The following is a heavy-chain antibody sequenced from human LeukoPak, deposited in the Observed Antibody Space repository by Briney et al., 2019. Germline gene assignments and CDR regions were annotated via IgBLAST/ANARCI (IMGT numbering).Heavy chain of an antibody. V-gene: IGHV4-34*01. CDR2: INHSGST. D-gene: IGHD3-9*01. J-gene: IGHJ1*01. CDR1: GGSFSGYY. CDR3: ARDILTGYYPEH. Sequence: SETLSLTCAVYGGSFSGYYWSWIRQPPGKGLEWIGEINHSGSTNYNPSLKSRVTISVDTSKNQFSLKLSSVTAADTAVYYCARDILTGYYPEHWGQGTLVTVSS.